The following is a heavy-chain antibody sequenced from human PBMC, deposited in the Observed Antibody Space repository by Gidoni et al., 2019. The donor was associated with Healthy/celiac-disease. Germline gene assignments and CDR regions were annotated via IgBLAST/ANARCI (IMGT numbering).Heavy chain of an antibody. CDR1: GYTFTGYY. Sequence: QVQLVQSGAGVKKPGASVKVSRKASGYTFTGYYMHWVRQAPGQGLEWMGWINPTSGGTNYAQKFQGRVTMTRDTSISTAYMELSRLRSDDTAVYYCARPTSSGWTFYYWGQGTLVTVSS. V-gene: IGHV1-2*02. J-gene: IGHJ4*02. CDR3: ARPTSSGWTFYY. D-gene: IGHD6-19*01. CDR2: INPTSGGT.